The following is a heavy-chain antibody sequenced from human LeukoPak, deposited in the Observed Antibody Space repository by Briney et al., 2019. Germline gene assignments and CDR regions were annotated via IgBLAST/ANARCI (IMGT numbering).Heavy chain of an antibody. Sequence: SETLSLTCTVSGYSISSGSYYWTWIRQPAGKGLEWIGRIYTSVSTNYNPSLKSRVTISVDTSKTQLSLNLSSVTAADTAVYYCARDWAVAGTSQGENPGYHYYMDVWGKGTTVTISS. D-gene: IGHD6-19*01. CDR3: ARDWAVAGTSQGENPGYHYYMDV. V-gene: IGHV4-61*02. J-gene: IGHJ6*03. CDR2: IYTSVST. CDR1: GYSISSGSYY.